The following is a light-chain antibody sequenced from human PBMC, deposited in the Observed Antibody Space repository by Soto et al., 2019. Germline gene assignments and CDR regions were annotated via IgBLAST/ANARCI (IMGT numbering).Light chain of an antibody. J-gene: IGKJ1*01. CDR2: GAS. Sequence: EIVLTQSPGTVSLSPGESATLSCRASQSISDTLAWYQQKPGQAPRLLIYGASSRATGIPDRFSGSGSGTDFTLTISRLEPEDFAVYYCQQYGSSSTFGQGTKVDIK. CDR1: QSISDT. V-gene: IGKV3-20*01. CDR3: QQYGSSST.